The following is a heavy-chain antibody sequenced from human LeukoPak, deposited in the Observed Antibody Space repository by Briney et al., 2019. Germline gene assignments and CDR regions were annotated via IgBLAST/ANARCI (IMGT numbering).Heavy chain of an antibody. J-gene: IGHJ4*02. V-gene: IGHV3-21*01. CDR3: ARDLRAGYRGPPPDY. CDR1: GFTFYTYS. D-gene: IGHD5-12*01. CDR2: ISSSGTYT. Sequence: PGGSLRLSCAASGFTFYTYSMNWVRQAPGKGLEWVSSISSSGTYTYYADSVKGRFTISRDNAKNSLYLQMNSLRAEDTAVYYCARDLRAGYRGPPPDYWGQGTLVTVSS.